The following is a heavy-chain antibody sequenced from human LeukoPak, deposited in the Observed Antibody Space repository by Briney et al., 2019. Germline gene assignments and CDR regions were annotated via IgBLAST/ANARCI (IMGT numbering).Heavy chain of an antibody. J-gene: IGHJ4*02. Sequence: SETLSLTCAVYGGSFSGYYWSWIRQPPGKGLEWIREINHSGSTNYNPSLKSRVTISVDTSKNQFSLKLSSVTAADTAVYYCARAKVGFNYWGQGTLVTVSS. D-gene: IGHD3-10*01. CDR1: GGSFSGYY. V-gene: IGHV4-34*01. CDR3: ARAKVGFNY. CDR2: INHSGST.